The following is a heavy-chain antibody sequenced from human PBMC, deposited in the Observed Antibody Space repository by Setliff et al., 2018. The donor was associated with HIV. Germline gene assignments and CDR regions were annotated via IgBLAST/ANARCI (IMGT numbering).Heavy chain of an antibody. Sequence: ASVKVSCKASGYTFTSYGISWVRQAPGQGLEWMGWINTNTGNPTYAQAFTGRFVFSVDTSVTTAYLQISSLKADDTAVYYYARALYGDYGGDINWLDPWGQGTLVTVSS. D-gene: IGHD4-17*01. CDR2: INTNTGNP. CDR1: GYTFTSYG. J-gene: IGHJ5*02. CDR3: ARALYGDYGGDINWLDP. V-gene: IGHV7-4-1*02.